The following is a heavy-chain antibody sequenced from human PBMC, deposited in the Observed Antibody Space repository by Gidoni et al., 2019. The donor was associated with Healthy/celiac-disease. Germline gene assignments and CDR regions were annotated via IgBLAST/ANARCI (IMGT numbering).Heavy chain of an antibody. CDR1: GGSISSSSYY. Sequence: QLQLQESGPGLVKPSETLSLTCTVSGGSISSSSYYWGWIRQPPGKGLEWIGSIYYSGSTYYNPSLKSRVTISVDTSKNQFSLKLSSVTAADTAVYYCARDAWYTVRAFDIWGQGTMVTVSS. J-gene: IGHJ3*02. CDR2: IYYSGST. CDR3: ARDAWYTVRAFDI. V-gene: IGHV4-39*07. D-gene: IGHD4-17*01.